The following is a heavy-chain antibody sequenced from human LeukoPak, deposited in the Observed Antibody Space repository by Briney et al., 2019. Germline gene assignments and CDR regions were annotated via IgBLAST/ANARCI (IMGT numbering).Heavy chain of an antibody. J-gene: IGHJ4*02. CDR3: AKALGGAGAACFDY. Sequence: PGGSLRLSCAASGFTFSSYEMSWVRQAPGKGLEWVSYITSGGTTVYYADSVKGRFTISRDNAKNSLYLQMNGLRVEDTAVYYCAKALGGAGAACFDYWGQGTLVTVSS. D-gene: IGHD6-19*01. CDR2: ITSGGTTV. CDR1: GFTFSSYE. V-gene: IGHV3-48*03.